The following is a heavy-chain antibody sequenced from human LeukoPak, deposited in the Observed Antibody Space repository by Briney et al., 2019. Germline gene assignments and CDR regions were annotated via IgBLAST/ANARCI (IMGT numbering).Heavy chain of an antibody. CDR1: GGSISSYY. CDR3: ARGSYYRPFDY. CDR2: IYYSGST. J-gene: IGHJ4*02. D-gene: IGHD1-26*01. V-gene: IGHV4-59*01. Sequence: SETLSLTCTVSGGSISSYYWSWIRQPPGKGLEWIGYIYYSGSTNYNPSLKSRVTISVDTSKNQFSLKLSSVTAADTAVYYCARGSYYRPFDYWGQGTLVTVSS.